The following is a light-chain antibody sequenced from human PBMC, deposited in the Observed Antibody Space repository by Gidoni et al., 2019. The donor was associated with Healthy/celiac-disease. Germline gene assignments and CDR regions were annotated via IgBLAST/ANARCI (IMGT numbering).Light chain of an antibody. Sequence: QSVLTQPPSVSGAPGQRVTISCTGSSSTIGAGYDVHWYQQLPGTAPKLLIYGHSNRPSGVPYRFSGSKSGTSASLSITGLQAEDEADYYCQSYDSSLSAYVVFGGGTKLTVL. V-gene: IGLV1-40*01. CDR1: SSTIGAGYD. CDR3: QSYDSSLSAYVV. J-gene: IGLJ2*01. CDR2: GHS.